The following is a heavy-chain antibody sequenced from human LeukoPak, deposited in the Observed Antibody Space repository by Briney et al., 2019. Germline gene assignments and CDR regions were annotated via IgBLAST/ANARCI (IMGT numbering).Heavy chain of an antibody. CDR2: IYTSGST. D-gene: IGHD2-2*02. CDR3: ASRLHDPIVVVPAAIVPNPKPAPVPYWYFDL. CDR1: GGSISSYS. J-gene: IGHJ2*01. V-gene: IGHV4-4*07. Sequence: SETLSLTCTVSGGSISSYSWSWIRQPAGKGLEWIGRIYTSGSTNYNPSLKSRVTMSVDTSKNQFSLKLSSVTAADTAVYYCASRLHDPIVVVPAAIVPNPKPAPVPYWYFDLWGRGTLVTVSS.